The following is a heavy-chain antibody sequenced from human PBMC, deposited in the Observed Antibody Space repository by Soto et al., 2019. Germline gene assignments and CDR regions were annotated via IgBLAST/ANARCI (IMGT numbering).Heavy chain of an antibody. V-gene: IGHV3-30*03. Sequence: PGGSLRLSCEGSGFRFGTHGMHWVRQAPGKGLGWVAVTSTDGSDPRYGESVRGRFTISRDNSKNILYLQLNSLRIEDTAVYYCERDDYGGNTHFLDYWGQGALVTVSS. CDR3: ERDDYGGNTHFLDY. CDR1: GFRFGTHG. D-gene: IGHD4-17*01. CDR2: TSTDGSDP. J-gene: IGHJ4*02.